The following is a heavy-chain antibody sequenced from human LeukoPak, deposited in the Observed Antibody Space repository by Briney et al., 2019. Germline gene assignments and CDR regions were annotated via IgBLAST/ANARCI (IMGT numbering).Heavy chain of an antibody. J-gene: IGHJ2*01. CDR1: GGCISSYY. CDR2: IYTSGST. V-gene: IGHV4-4*07. D-gene: IGHD3-10*01. CDR3: ARVFRGGSHWHFDL. Sequence: SETLSLTCTVSGGCISSYYCSWIRQPAGKGLEWIGRIYTSGSTNYNPSLKSRVTMSVDTSKNQFSLKLSSVTAADTAVYYCARVFRGGSHWHFDLWGRGTLVTVSS.